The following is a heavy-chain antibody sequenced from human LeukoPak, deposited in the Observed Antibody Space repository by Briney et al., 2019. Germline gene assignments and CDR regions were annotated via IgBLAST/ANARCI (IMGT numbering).Heavy chain of an antibody. D-gene: IGHD3-3*01. CDR1: GDSISSYY. V-gene: IGHV4-59*01. Sequence: SETLSLTCTVSGDSISSYYWSWIRQPPGKGLEWIGYIYYSGSTNYNPSLKSRVTISVDTSKNQFSLKLSSVTAADTAVYYCARGVQKNYDFWSGYYSWFDPWGQGTLVTVSS. CDR2: IYYSGST. CDR3: ARGVQKNYDFWSGYYSWFDP. J-gene: IGHJ5*02.